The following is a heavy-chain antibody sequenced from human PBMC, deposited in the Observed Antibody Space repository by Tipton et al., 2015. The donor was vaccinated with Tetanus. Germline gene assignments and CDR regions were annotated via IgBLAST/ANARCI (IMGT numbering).Heavy chain of an antibody. CDR1: GYTFTSYY. CDR2: MHPGGGST. CDR3: ARDPRYDSSGYSFDY. V-gene: IGHV1-46*01. Sequence: VQSGAEVKKPGASVKLSCKASGYTFTSYYMHWVRQAPGQGLEWMGIMHPGGGSTTYAQKFQGRVTMTRDTSTSTVYMELSSLRSEDTAVYYCARDPRYDSSGYSFDYWGQGTLVTVSS. J-gene: IGHJ4*02. D-gene: IGHD3-22*01.